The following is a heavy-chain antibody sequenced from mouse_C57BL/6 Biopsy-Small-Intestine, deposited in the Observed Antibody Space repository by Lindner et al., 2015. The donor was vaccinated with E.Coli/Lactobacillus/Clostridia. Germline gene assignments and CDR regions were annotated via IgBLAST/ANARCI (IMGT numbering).Heavy chain of an antibody. CDR1: GYSITSGYY. Sequence: EVQLQESGPGLVKPSQSQSLTCSVTGYSITSGYYWNWIRQFPGNKLEWMGYISYDGSNNYNPSLKNRISITRDTSKNQFFLKLNSVTTEDTATYYCARDRWPMDYWGQGTSVTVSS. CDR2: ISYDGSN. CDR3: ARDRWPMDY. D-gene: IGHD2-3*01. V-gene: IGHV3-6*01. J-gene: IGHJ4*01.